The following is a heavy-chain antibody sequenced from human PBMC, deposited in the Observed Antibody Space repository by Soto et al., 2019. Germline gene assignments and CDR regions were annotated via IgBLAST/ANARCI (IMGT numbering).Heavy chain of an antibody. CDR3: ARGRYGDY. CDR2: ISAHNGNT. J-gene: IGHJ4*02. CDR1: GYAFTTYG. V-gene: IGHV1-18*01. D-gene: IGHD1-1*01. Sequence: QVHLVQSGAEVKKPGASVKVSCKGSGYAFTTYGITWVRQDPGQGLEWMGWISAHNGNTNYAQKRQGTVTVTRNTSTRTAYMELRSLISVDTAVYYSARGRYGDYWGQGALVSVSS.